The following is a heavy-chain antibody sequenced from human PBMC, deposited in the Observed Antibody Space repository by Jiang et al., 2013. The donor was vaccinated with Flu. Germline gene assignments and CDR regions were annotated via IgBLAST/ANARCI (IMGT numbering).Heavy chain of an antibody. CDR2: INAGNGNT. V-gene: IGHV1-3*01. CDR3: ARDPYNWNPKSRGHFDY. Sequence: KVSCKASGYTFTSYAMHWVRQAPGQRLEWMGWINAGNGNTKYSQKFQGRVTITRDTSASTAYMELSSLRSEDTAVYYCARDPYNWNPKSRGHFDYWGQGTLVTVSS. CDR1: GYTFTSYA. D-gene: IGHD1-20*01. J-gene: IGHJ4*02.